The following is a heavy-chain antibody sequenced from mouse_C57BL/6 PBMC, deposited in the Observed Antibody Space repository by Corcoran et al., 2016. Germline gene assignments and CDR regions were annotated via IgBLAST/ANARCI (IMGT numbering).Heavy chain of an antibody. CDR2: IYPGSGNT. D-gene: IGHD1-1*02. V-gene: IGHV1-76*01. CDR3: ARWGGHYFDY. J-gene: IGHJ2*01. Sequence: QVQLKQSVAELVRPGASVMLSCKAAGYTFTDYYINWVKQRPGQGLEWIARIYPGSGNTYYNEKFKGKATLTAEKSSSTAYMQLSSLTSEDSAVYFCARWGGHYFDYWGQGTTLTVSS. CDR1: GYTFTDYY.